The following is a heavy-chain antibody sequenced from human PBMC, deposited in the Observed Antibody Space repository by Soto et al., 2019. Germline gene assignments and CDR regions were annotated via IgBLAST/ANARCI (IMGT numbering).Heavy chain of an antibody. J-gene: IGHJ5*02. CDR3: AREYCSGGSCYTGYPDKYNWFDP. CDR2: IIPIFGTA. CDR1: GGTFSSYA. D-gene: IGHD2-15*01. Sequence: SVKVSCKASGGTFSSYAISWVRQAPGQGLEWMGGIIPIFGTANYAQKFQGRVTITADESTSTAYMELSSPRSEDTAVYYCAREYCSGGSCYTGYPDKYNWFDPWGQGTLVTVSS. V-gene: IGHV1-69*13.